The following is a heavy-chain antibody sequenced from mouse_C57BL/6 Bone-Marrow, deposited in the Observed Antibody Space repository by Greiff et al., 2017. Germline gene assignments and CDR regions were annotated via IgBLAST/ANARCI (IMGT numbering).Heavy chain of an antibody. V-gene: IGHV1-82*01. CDR2: IYPGDGDT. CDR3: ARRLPFDY. D-gene: IGHD1-2*01. CDR1: GYAFSSSW. Sequence: QVQLKESGPELVKPGASVKISCKASGYAFSSSWMNWVKQRPGKGLEWIGRIYPGDGDTNYNGKFKGKATLTADKSSSTAYMQLSSLTSEDSAVYFCARRLPFDYWGQGTTLTVSS. J-gene: IGHJ2*01.